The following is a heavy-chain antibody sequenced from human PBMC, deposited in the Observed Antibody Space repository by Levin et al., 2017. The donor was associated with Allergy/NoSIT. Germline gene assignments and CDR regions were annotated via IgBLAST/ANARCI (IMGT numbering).Heavy chain of an antibody. CDR3: ARKEQWLGVQH. CDR2: IYSGGST. CDR1: GFTVSSNY. J-gene: IGHJ1*01. Sequence: HPGGSLRLSCAASGFTVSSNYMSWVRQAPGKGLEWVSVIYSGGSTYYADSVKGRFTISRDNSKNTLYLQMNSLRAEDTAVYYCARKEQWLGVQHWGQGTLVTVSS. D-gene: IGHD6-19*01. V-gene: IGHV3-53*01.